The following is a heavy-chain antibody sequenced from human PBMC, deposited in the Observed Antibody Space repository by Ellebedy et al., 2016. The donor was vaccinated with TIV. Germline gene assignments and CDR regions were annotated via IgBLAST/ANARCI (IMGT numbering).Heavy chain of an antibody. CDR3: AREREVGGTGGYFDF. D-gene: IGHD6-19*01. V-gene: IGHV1-46*01. CDR1: GYTFTMYY. J-gene: IGHJ4*02. Sequence: AASVKVSCKASGYTFTMYYIHWVRQAPGQGLEWMGLANPSTNNTIYAQKFQGRVTMTSDTSTSTVYMDLSSLRSEDTAVYYCAREREVGGTGGYFDFWGQGTLVTVSS. CDR2: ANPSTNNT.